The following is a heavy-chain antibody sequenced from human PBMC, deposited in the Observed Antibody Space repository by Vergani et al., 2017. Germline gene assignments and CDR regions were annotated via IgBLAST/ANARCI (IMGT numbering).Heavy chain of an antibody. CDR3: AKDRPTNMFRGAYGMDV. CDR2: IRFDGSNK. V-gene: IGHV3-30*02. Sequence: VQLVESGGGVVQPGGSLRLSCAASGLMFSTCGMHWVRQAPGKGLEWVAFIRFDGSNKYYGDSVNGRFIISRDNSKNTVDLRMNSLRTDDTAIYYCAKDRPTNMFRGAYGMDVWGQGP. J-gene: IGHJ6*02. CDR1: GLMFSTCG. D-gene: IGHD3-10*01.